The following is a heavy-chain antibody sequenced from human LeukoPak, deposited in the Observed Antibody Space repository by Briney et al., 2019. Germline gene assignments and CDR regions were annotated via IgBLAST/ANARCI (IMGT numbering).Heavy chain of an antibody. CDR1: EFTFSKYW. V-gene: IGHV3-74*01. D-gene: IGHD3-3*01. CDR2: INNDGSRT. J-gene: IGHJ3*02. Sequence: QPGGSLRLSCVASEFTFSKYWMHWVRQARGKGLVSVSRINNDGSRTTYADSVKGRFTISRDNAKNSLYLQMNSLRAEDTAVYYCARDGARYFDFWSGLDAFDIWGQGTMVTVSS. CDR3: ARDGARYFDFWSGLDAFDI.